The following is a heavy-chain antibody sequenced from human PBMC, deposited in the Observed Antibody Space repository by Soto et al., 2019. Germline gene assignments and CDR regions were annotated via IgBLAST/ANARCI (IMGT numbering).Heavy chain of an antibody. V-gene: IGHV3-53*01. J-gene: IGHJ5*02. Sequence: EVQLVESGGGVIQPGGSLRLSCAASGFTVSANYISWVRQAPGKGLEWVSLIYTDGSTYYADSVKGRFTFSRDNSKNTLYLQMDSLRSDDTAVYYCARVSAPLPDNWCDPWGQGTLVTVSS. CDR3: ARVSAPLPDNWCDP. CDR2: IYTDGST. CDR1: GFTVSANY.